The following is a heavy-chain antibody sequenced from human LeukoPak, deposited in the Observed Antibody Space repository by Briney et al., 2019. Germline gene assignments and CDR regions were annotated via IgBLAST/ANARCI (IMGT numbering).Heavy chain of an antibody. J-gene: IGHJ4*02. V-gene: IGHV3-23*01. CDR1: GFTFNSFA. CDR3: ANESPFLDY. Sequence: GGSLRLSCAASGFTFNSFAMSWVRQAPGKGLEWVSVISGSGGSTYYADSVKGRFTISRGNSKNTLYLQMNSLRAEDTAVYYCANESPFLDYWGQGTLVTVSS. CDR2: ISGSGGST.